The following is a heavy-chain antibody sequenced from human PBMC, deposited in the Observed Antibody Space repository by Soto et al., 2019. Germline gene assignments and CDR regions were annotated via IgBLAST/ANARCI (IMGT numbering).Heavy chain of an antibody. D-gene: IGHD3-22*01. J-gene: IGHJ4*02. V-gene: IGHV4-61*01. CDR2: IYYSGST. CDR1: GGSVSSGSYY. CDR3: ARARGDYYDSSGYYFDY. Sequence: SETLSLTCTVSGGSVSSGSYYWSWIRQPPGKGLEWIGYIYYSGSTNYNPSLKSRVTISVDTSKNQFSLKLSSVTAADTAVYYCARARGDYYDSSGYYFDYWGQGTLVTSPQ.